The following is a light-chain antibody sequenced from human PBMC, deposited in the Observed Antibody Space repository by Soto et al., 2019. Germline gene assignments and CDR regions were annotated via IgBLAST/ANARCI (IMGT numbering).Light chain of an antibody. V-gene: IGKV3-20*01. CDR2: GAS. CDR3: QQYYNWPRT. J-gene: IGKJ1*01. Sequence: EIVLTQSPGTLSLSPGERSTLSCSSSQSVSSSYLAWYQQKPGQAPRLLIYGASSRATGIPDRFSGSGSGTEFTLSISSLQSEDFAVYYCQQYYNWPRTFGQGTKVDI. CDR1: QSVSSSY.